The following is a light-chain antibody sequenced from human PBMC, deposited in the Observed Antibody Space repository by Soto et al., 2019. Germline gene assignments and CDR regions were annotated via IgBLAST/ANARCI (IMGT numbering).Light chain of an antibody. Sequence: EIVLTQSPGTLSLSPGERATLSCRASQTLGTKYLAWYQQKPGQAPSLLIYDTSRRATGIPDRFSCSGSGTDFTITISRLEPEDFAVYYCHHYGSSPPNTFGQGTKLEIK. J-gene: IGKJ2*01. CDR2: DTS. V-gene: IGKV3-20*01. CDR1: QTLGTKY. CDR3: HHYGSSPPNT.